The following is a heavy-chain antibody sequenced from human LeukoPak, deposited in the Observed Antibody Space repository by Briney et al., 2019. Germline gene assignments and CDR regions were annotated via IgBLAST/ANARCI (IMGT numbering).Heavy chain of an antibody. Sequence: SQTLSLTCTVSGGSLSSGDYYWGWLRQPPGTGLEWIGYIYYSGSTYYNPSLKSRVTISVDTSKNQFSLKLSAVTAADTAVYYCARDLLGYCSGGSCYSNAGNWFDPWGQGTLVTVSS. CDR3: ARDLLGYCSGGSCYSNAGNWFDP. J-gene: IGHJ5*02. CDR1: GGSLSSGDYY. V-gene: IGHV4-30-4*01. CDR2: IYYSGST. D-gene: IGHD2-15*01.